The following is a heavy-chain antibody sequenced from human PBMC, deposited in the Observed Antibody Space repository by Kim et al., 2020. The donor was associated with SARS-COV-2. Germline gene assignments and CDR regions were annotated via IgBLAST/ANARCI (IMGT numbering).Heavy chain of an antibody. CDR2: IYYSGST. D-gene: IGHD3-3*01. J-gene: IGHJ3*02. Sequence: SETLSFTCTVSGGSISSGDYYWSWIRQPPGKGLEWIGYIYYSGSTYYNPSLKSRVTISVDTSKNQFSLKLSSVTAADTAVYYCARDPFSITIFGVVITDAFDIWGQGTMVTVSS. V-gene: IGHV4-30-4*01. CDR1: GGSISSGDYY. CDR3: ARDPFSITIFGVVITDAFDI.